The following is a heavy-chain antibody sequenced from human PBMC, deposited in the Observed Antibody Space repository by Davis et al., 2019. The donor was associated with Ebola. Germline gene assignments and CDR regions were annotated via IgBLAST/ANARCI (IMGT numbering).Heavy chain of an antibody. CDR3: ARPILPEVTHCGVDY. CDR2: IYPFNGGT. Sequence: ASVKVSCKASGYTFTDYYLHWVRQAPGQGLEWMGRIYPFNGGTNFADTFQGRVTMTTDMSITTAYMELSSLNSDDTAIYYCARPILPEVTHCGVDYWGQGTLVTVSS. D-gene: IGHD1-14*01. V-gene: IGHV1-2*06. J-gene: IGHJ4*02. CDR1: GYTFTDYY.